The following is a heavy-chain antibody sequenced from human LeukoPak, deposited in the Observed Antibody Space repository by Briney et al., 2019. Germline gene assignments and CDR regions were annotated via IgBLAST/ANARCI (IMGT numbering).Heavy chain of an antibody. Sequence: GGSLRLSCAASGFTFSSYAMSWVRQAPGKGLEWVSSISGGGGVTYYADSVKGRFTISRDNSKNAVYLQMNSLRAEDTAVYYCAKEPRVATIEIFDYWGQGTLVTVSS. CDR1: GFTFSSYA. CDR2: ISGGGGVT. V-gene: IGHV3-23*01. CDR3: AKEPRVATIEIFDY. D-gene: IGHD5-12*01. J-gene: IGHJ4*02.